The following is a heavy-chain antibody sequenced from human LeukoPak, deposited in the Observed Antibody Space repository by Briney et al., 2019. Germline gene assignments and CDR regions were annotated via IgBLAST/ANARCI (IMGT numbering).Heavy chain of an antibody. CDR2: ISWDGGST. J-gene: IGHJ1*01. CDR1: GFTFDDYA. V-gene: IGHV3-43D*03. CDR3: ARPSSLGSYYEEYFQH. Sequence: QPGGSLRLSCAASGFTFDDYAMHWVRQAPGKGLEWVSLISWDGGSTYYADSVKGRFTISRDNSKNSLYLQMNSLRAEDTALYYCARPSSLGSYYEEYFQHWGQGTLVAVSS. D-gene: IGHD1-26*01.